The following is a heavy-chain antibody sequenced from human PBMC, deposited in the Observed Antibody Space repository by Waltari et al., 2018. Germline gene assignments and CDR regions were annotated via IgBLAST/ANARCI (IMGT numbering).Heavy chain of an antibody. CDR1: YDSIRSDY. J-gene: IGHJ4*02. V-gene: IGHV4-59*01. Sequence: QVHLRESGTGLVKHSETMSLTCTVSYDSIRSDYWSWIRQPTGRGLELIGYVHYRGDTNYNPSLKTRVTISLGPSRNQFSLRLNSLTAADTAVYYCAKGVNFDVFNNWGQGTLATVSS. CDR2: VHYRGDT. CDR3: AKGVNFDVFNN.